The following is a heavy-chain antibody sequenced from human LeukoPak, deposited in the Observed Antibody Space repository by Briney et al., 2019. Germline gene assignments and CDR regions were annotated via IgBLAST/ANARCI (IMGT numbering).Heavy chain of an antibody. CDR2: IYHSGST. V-gene: IGHV4-39*01. Sequence: PSETLSLTCTVSGASLSVSGRNWGWVRQPPGKGLEWIASIYHSGSTYYSPSLESRVTMSVDTSKNQFSLKLSSLTATDTAVYCCLSGHDNAFDPGGQGTLVTVSP. D-gene: IGHD3-9*01. J-gene: IGHJ5*02. CDR1: GASLSVSGRN. CDR3: LSGHDNAFDP.